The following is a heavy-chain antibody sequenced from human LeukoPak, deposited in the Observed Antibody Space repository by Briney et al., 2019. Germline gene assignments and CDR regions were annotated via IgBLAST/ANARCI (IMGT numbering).Heavy chain of an antibody. J-gene: IGHJ3*02. D-gene: IGHD1-26*01. Sequence: GGSLRLSCAASGFTVSSNYMSWVRQAPGKGLEWVSVIYSGGSTYYADSVKGRFTISRDNSKNTLYLQMNSLRAEDTAVYYCARTSGSPYSGAFDIWGQGTMVTVSS. CDR1: GFTVSSNY. CDR3: ARTSGSPYSGAFDI. V-gene: IGHV3-53*01. CDR2: IYSGGST.